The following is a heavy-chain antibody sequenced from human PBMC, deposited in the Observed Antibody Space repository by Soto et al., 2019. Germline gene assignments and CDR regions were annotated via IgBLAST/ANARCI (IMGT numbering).Heavy chain of an antibody. V-gene: IGHV1-18*01. D-gene: IGHD3-10*01. CDR1: GYTFTSYG. CDR3: ASVDLDLRHYF. Sequence: ASVKVSCKASGYTFTSYGISWVRQTPGQGLEWMGWISAYNGNTNYAQKLQGRVTMTTDTSTSTAYMELRSLRSDDTAVYYCASVDLDLRHYFWGQGSLVPGSA. J-gene: IGHJ1*01. CDR2: ISAYNGNT.